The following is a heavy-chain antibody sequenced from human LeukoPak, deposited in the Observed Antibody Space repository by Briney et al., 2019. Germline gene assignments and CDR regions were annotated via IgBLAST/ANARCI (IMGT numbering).Heavy chain of an antibody. CDR3: ARTFSESYYYYGMDV. D-gene: IGHD1-26*01. J-gene: IGHJ6*02. CDR2: MYYSGRT. V-gene: IGHV4-59*01. CDR1: GGSISSYY. Sequence: PSETLSLTCTVSGGSISSYYWSSLRQPPGKGLEWIGYMYYSGRTNYNPSLKSRVTISVDTSKNQFSLKLSSVTAADAAVYYCARTFSESYYYYGMDVWGQGTTVTVSS.